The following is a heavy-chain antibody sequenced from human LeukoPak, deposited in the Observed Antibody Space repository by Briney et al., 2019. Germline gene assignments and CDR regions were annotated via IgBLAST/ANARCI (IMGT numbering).Heavy chain of an antibody. Sequence: ASVKVSCKASGCTFTGYYMHWVRQAPGQGLEWMGWINPNSGGTNYAQKFQGRVTMTRDTSISTAYMELSKLRSDDTAVYYCARGSGYSSSWGIDYWGQGTLVTVSS. V-gene: IGHV1-2*02. CDR3: ARGSGYSSSWGIDY. D-gene: IGHD6-13*01. CDR1: GCTFTGYY. CDR2: INPNSGGT. J-gene: IGHJ4*02.